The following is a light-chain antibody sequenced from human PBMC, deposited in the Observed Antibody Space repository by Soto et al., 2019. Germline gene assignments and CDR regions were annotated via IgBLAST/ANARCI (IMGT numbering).Light chain of an antibody. Sequence: IQMTQSPSTLSASVRDRVTITCRASQTISSWLAWFQQRPGRAPKFLIYKASSLKSGVPSRFSGSGSGTEFTLTISSLQPDDFATYYCQQYNSYWTLGQGTKVDIK. CDR3: QQYNSYWT. J-gene: IGKJ1*01. CDR1: QTISSW. V-gene: IGKV1-5*03. CDR2: KAS.